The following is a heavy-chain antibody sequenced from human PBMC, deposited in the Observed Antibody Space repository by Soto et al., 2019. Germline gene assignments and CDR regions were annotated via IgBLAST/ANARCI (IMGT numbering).Heavy chain of an antibody. CDR2: ITWNSRVL. CDR1: GFNFDDFA. D-gene: IGHD3-3*01. Sequence: LRLSCVGTGFNFDDFAIHWVRQAPWKGLEWVSGITWNSRVLAYADSVKGRFTISRDNARNSLYLQMDSLRDEDTALYYCAKGRYDFWSPYYFDSWGQGTLVTVSS. CDR3: AKGRYDFWSPYYFDS. V-gene: IGHV3-9*01. J-gene: IGHJ4*02.